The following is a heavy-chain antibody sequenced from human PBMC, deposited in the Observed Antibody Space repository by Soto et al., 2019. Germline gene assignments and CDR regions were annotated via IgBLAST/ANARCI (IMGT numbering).Heavy chain of an antibody. CDR2: ISWNSGSI. CDR1: GFTFDDYA. V-gene: IGHV3-9*01. CDR3: AKDIEGYYYYMDV. Sequence: PGGSLRLSCAASGFTFDDYAMHWVRQAPGKGLEWVSGISWNSGSIGYADSVKGRFTISGDNAKNSLYLQMNSLRAEDTALYYCAKDIEGYYYYMDVWGKGTTVTVSS. J-gene: IGHJ6*03.